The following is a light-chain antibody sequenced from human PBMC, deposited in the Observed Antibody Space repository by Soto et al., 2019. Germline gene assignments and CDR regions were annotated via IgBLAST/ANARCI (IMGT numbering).Light chain of an antibody. V-gene: IGLV2-14*02. J-gene: IGLJ2*01. CDR1: SSDVGSYNL. CDR3: SSYTTRSTLLV. Sequence: QSVLTQPASVSGSPGQSITISCTGTSSDVGSYNLVSWYQQHPGKAPKLMIYDVSDRPSGVSNRFSGSKSGNTASLTISGLQAEDEADYYCSSYTTRSTLLVFGGGTKLTVL. CDR2: DVS.